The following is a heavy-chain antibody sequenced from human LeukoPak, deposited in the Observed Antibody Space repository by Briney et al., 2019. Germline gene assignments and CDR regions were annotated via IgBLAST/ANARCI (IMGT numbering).Heavy chain of an antibody. Sequence: GGSLRLFCAASGFTFSEFWMSWVRQAPGKGLEWLANIKEDGSKKYYVDSVKGRFTISRDNAKNSLFLQMNSLRNEGTAVYYCVRDAVTAYWGQGTLVTVSS. CDR1: GFTFSEFW. CDR2: IKEDGSKK. J-gene: IGHJ4*02. D-gene: IGHD2-21*02. CDR3: VRDAVTAY. V-gene: IGHV3-7*01.